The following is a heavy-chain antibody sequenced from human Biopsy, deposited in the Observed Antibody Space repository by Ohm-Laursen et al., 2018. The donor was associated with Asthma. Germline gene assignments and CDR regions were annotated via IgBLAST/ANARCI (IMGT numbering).Heavy chain of an antibody. J-gene: IGHJ4*02. CDR2: ISSSGSSI. CDR3: ARDIAFGGVHDF. D-gene: IGHD3-16*01. V-gene: IGHV3-11*01. CDR1: GFTSSDYS. Sequence: SLRLSCAASGFTSSDYSMTWIRQAPGKGLEWISYISSSGSSILYADSVKGRFTISRDNAKNSLHLQMNSLRAEDTAIYYCARDIAFGGVHDFWGQGTLVAVSS.